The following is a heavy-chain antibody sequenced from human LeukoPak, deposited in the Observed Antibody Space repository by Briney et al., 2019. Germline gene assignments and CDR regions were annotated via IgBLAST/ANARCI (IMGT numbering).Heavy chain of an antibody. V-gene: IGHV4-39*01. J-gene: IGHJ4*02. Sequence: SETLSLTCTVSGGSISSSSYYWGWIRQPPGKGLEWIVSIYYSGSTYYNPSLKSRVTISVDTSKNQFSLKLSSVTAADTAVYYCARRGIATRTSLFDYWGQGTLVTVSS. CDR3: ARRGIATRTSLFDY. D-gene: IGHD6-6*01. CDR2: IYYSGST. CDR1: GGSISSSSYY.